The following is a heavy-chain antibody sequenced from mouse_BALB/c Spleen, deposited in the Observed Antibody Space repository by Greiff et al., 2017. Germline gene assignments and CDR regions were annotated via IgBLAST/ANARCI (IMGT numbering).Heavy chain of an antibody. J-gene: IGHJ3*01. Sequence: DVMLVESGGDLVKPGGSLKLSCAASGFTFSSYGMSWVRQTPDKRLEWVATISSGGSYTYYPDSVKGRFTISRDNAKNTLYLQMSSLKSEDTAMYYCASLTTATAYWGQGTLVTVSA. CDR1: GFTFSSYG. V-gene: IGHV5-6*02. D-gene: IGHD1-2*01. CDR3: ASLTTATAY. CDR2: ISSGGSYT.